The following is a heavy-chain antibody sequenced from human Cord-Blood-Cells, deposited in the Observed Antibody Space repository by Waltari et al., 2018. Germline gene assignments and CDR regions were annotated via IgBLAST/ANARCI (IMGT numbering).Heavy chain of an antibody. V-gene: IGHV4-39*01. CDR1: GGSISSSSYY. J-gene: IGHJ4*02. D-gene: IGHD2-2*01. CDR3: ASWKRGYCSSTSCYYFDY. CDR2: IYYSGST. Sequence: QLQLQESGPGLVKPLETLSLTCTVSGGSISSSSYYWGWIRQPPGKGLEWIGSIYYSGSTYYNPSLKSRVTISVDTSKNQFSLKLSSVTAADTAVYYCASWKRGYCSSTSCYYFDYWGQGTLVTVSS.